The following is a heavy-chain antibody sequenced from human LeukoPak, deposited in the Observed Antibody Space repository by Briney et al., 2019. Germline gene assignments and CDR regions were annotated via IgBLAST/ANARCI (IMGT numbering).Heavy chain of an antibody. J-gene: IGHJ4*02. CDR2: ISGSGGST. Sequence: GGSLRLSCAASGFTFSSYAMSWVRQAPGKGLEWVSAISGSGGSTYYADSVKGRFTISRDNSKNTLYLQMNSLRAEDTAVYYCAKVSGHGVAGTGFDYWGQGTLVTVSS. V-gene: IGHV3-23*01. D-gene: IGHD6-19*01. CDR1: GFTFSSYA. CDR3: AKVSGHGVAGTGFDY.